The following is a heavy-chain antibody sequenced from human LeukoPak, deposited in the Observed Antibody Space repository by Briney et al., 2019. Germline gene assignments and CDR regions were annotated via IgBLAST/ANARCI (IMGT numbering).Heavy chain of an antibody. CDR2: IIPTLGIA. CDR1: GDTFSSYA. V-gene: IGHV1-69*04. D-gene: IGHD2-2*01. Sequence: SVKVSCKASGDTFSSYAISWARQAPGQGLEWMGRIIPTLGIANYAQKFQGRVTITADKSTSTAYMELSSLRSEDTAVYYCARYCSSTSCPLHYWGQGTLVTVSS. J-gene: IGHJ4*02. CDR3: ARYCSSTSCPLHY.